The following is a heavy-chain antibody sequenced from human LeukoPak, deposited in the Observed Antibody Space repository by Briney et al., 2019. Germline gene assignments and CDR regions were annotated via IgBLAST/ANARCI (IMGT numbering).Heavy chain of an antibody. Sequence: GGSLRLSCVSSGFTFSRYGIHWVRQDPGNDLEWVAFIRYDGSNKYYADSVKGRFTISRDNSKNTLYLQMNSLRAEDTAVYYCARDLPIVVPASDRDYYYYMDVWGKGTTVTVSS. CDR1: GFTFSRYG. CDR2: IRYDGSNK. D-gene: IGHD2-2*01. J-gene: IGHJ6*03. CDR3: ARDLPIVVPASDRDYYYYMDV. V-gene: IGHV3-30*02.